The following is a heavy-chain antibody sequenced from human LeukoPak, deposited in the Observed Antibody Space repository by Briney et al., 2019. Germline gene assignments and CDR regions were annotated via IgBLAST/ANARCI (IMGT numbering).Heavy chain of an antibody. CDR1: GYTFTSYD. CDR2: MNPNSGNT. J-gene: IGHJ5*02. D-gene: IGHD2-2*01. V-gene: IGHV1-8*03. Sequence: GASVKVSCKASGYTFTSYDINWVRQATGQGLEWMGWMNPNSGNTGYAQKFQGRVTITRNTSISTAYMELSSLRSEDTAVYYCARGRYCSSTSCYWFDPWGQGTLVTVSS. CDR3: ARGRYCSSTSCYWFDP.